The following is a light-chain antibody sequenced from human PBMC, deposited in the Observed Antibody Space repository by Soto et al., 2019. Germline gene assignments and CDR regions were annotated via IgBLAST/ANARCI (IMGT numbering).Light chain of an antibody. J-gene: IGKJ3*01. Sequence: DIAMTQSPLSLPVTPGEPASISCRASQSLIHSNGYKYLDWYLQKPGQSPQLLIYLGSNRASGVPDRFSGSGSGTDFTLKISRVEADDVGVYYCMQALQTPFTFGPGTKVDIK. V-gene: IGKV2-28*01. CDR3: MQALQTPFT. CDR2: LGS. CDR1: QSLIHSNGYKY.